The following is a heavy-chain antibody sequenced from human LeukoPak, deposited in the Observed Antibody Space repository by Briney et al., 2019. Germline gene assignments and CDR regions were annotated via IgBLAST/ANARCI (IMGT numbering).Heavy chain of an antibody. J-gene: IGHJ3*02. CDR1: GGSISSYY. D-gene: IGHD3-3*01. V-gene: IGHV4-4*07. CDR3: ARGGYDFWGYAFDI. CDR2: IYTSGST. Sequence: SETLSLTCTVSGGSISSYYWSWIRQPAGKGLEWIGRIYTSGSTNYNPSLKSRVTISVDTSKNQFSLKLSSVTAADTAVYYCARGGYDFWGYAFDIWGQGTMVTVSS.